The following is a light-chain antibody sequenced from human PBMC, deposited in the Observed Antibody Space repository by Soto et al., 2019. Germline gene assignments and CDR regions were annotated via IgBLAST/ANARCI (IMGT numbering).Light chain of an antibody. CDR1: QSVTIN. Sequence: EIVMTQSPATLSVSPGERATLSCRASQSVTINLAWYQQKPGQAPRLLIYGASTRAPGVPARFSASGSGTEFTLTISSLQSEDFAIYYCQQYDNWPPYTFGQGTKLEIK. J-gene: IGKJ2*01. V-gene: IGKV3-15*01. CDR3: QQYDNWPPYT. CDR2: GAS.